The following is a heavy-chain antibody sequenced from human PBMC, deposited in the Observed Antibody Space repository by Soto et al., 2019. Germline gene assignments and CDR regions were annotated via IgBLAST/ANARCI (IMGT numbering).Heavy chain of an antibody. J-gene: IGHJ5*02. CDR2: ISSSSTTK. Sequence: GGSLRLSCAASGFTFSSYSMNWVRQAPGKGLEWVSYISSSSTTKYYADSVKGRFTISRDNAKNSLYLQMNSLRAEDAAVYYCARDYDSWITWFDPWGQGTLVTVSS. CDR3: ARDYDSWITWFDP. D-gene: IGHD6-13*01. V-gene: IGHV3-48*01. CDR1: GFTFSSYS.